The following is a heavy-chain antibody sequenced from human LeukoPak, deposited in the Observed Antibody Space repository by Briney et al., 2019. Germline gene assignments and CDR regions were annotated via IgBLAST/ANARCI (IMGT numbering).Heavy chain of an antibody. CDR2: IYHSGST. D-gene: IGHD3-9*01. CDR3: ASRLTVLRYFDWLSNEGRYMDV. V-gene: IGHV4-4*02. J-gene: IGHJ6*03. CDR1: GGSISSSNW. Sequence: PSETLSLTCAVSGGSISSSNWWSWVRQPPGKGLEWIGEIYHSGSTNYNPSLKSRVTISVDKSKNQFSLKLSSVTAADTAVYYCASRLTVLRYFDWLSNEGRYMDVWGKGTTVTVSS.